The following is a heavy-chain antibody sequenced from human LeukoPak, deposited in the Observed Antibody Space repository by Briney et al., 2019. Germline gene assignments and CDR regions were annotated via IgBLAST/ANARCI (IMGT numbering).Heavy chain of an antibody. Sequence: KPSETLSLTCTVSGGSISSYYWSWIRQPAGKGLEWIGRIYTSGSTNYNPSLKSRVTMSVDTSKNQFSLKLSFVTAADTAVYYCARAFGGSSSWSDYYYYYMDVWGKGTTVTVSS. D-gene: IGHD6-13*01. V-gene: IGHV4-4*07. CDR2: IYTSGST. CDR3: ARAFGGSSSWSDYYYYYMDV. CDR1: GGSISSYY. J-gene: IGHJ6*03.